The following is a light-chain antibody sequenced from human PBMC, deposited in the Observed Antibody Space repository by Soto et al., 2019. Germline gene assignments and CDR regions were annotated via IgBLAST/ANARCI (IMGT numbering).Light chain of an antibody. J-gene: IGKJ1*01. V-gene: IGKV1-33*01. CDR1: QDISHY. CDR2: DAF. Sequence: DIQMTQSPSSLSASAGDRVTITCQASQDISHYLNWYQQKPGKAPKLLIDDAFNLETGVPSRFSGSGSGTDFTFTISSLQPEDIATYYGQQYDSFPRTFGQGTKVDIK. CDR3: QQYDSFPRT.